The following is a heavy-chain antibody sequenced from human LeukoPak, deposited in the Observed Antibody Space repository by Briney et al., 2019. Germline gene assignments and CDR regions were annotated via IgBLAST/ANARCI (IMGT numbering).Heavy chain of an antibody. CDR2: ISAYNGNT. CDR3: ARYHYYDSSGYYFNWFDP. CDR1: GYTFTSYG. Sequence: GASVKVSCKAPGYTFTSYGISWVRQAPGQGLEWMGWISAYNGNTNYAQKLQGRVTMTTDTSTSTAYMELRSLRSDDTAVYYCARYHYYDSSGYYFNWFDPWGQGTLVTVSS. J-gene: IGHJ5*02. D-gene: IGHD3-22*01. V-gene: IGHV1-18*01.